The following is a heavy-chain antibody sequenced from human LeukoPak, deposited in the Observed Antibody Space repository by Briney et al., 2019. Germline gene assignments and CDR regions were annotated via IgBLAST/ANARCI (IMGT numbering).Heavy chain of an antibody. CDR1: GGTFSSYA. D-gene: IGHD5-24*01. CDR2: IIPIFGTA. Sequence: SVKVSCKASGGTFSSYAISWVRQAPGQGLEWMGGIIPIFGTANYAQKFQGRVTIAADESTSTAYMELSSLRSEDTAVYYCARVRPSEERDGYNSYYFDYWGQGTLVTVSS. CDR3: ARVRPSEERDGYNSYYFDY. J-gene: IGHJ4*02. V-gene: IGHV1-69*13.